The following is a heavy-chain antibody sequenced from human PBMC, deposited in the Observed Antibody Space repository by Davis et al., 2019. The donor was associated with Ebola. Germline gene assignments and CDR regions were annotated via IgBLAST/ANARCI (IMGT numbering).Heavy chain of an antibody. J-gene: IGHJ6*02. Sequence: GESLKISCAASGFTFSNYAMSWVRQAPGKGLEWVASISASDGTIKYAESVKGRFTISRDNSKSTLYLQMNSLRAEDTAVYYCAKVESGYFDWLPVSYGMDVWGQGTTVTVSS. CDR1: GFTFSNYA. CDR2: ISASDGTI. D-gene: IGHD3-9*01. V-gene: IGHV3-23*01. CDR3: AKVESGYFDWLPVSYGMDV.